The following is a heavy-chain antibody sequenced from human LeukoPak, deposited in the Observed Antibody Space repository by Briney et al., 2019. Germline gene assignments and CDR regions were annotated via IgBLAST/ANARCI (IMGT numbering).Heavy chain of an antibody. Sequence: SVKVSCKASGGAFSSYAINWVRQAPGQGLEWMGGIIPILGIANYAQKFQGRVTITADKSTSTAYMELSSLRSEDTAVYYCARGYYDSSGYGPVFDYWGQGTLVTVSS. D-gene: IGHD3-22*01. CDR2: IIPILGIA. CDR3: ARGYYDSSGYGPVFDY. CDR1: GGAFSSYA. J-gene: IGHJ4*02. V-gene: IGHV1-69*10.